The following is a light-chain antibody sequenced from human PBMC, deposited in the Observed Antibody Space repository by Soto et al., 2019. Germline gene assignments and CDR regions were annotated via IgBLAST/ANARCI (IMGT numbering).Light chain of an antibody. CDR1: QSISSW. CDR3: QQYNSYPLT. CDR2: DAS. J-gene: IGKJ4*01. V-gene: IGKV1-5*01. Sequence: DIQMTQSPSILSASVGDRVTITCRASQSISSWLAWYQQKPGKAPKLLIYDASILESGVPSRFSGSGSGTEFTLTISSLQPDDVAAYYCQQYNSYPLTFGGGTKVEIK.